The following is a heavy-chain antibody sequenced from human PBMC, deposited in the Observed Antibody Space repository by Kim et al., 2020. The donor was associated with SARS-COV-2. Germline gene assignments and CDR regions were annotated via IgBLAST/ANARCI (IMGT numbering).Heavy chain of an antibody. V-gene: IGHV4-39*01. J-gene: IGHJ2*01. D-gene: IGHD2-15*01. CDR3: ASPHPLSKGFYWYFDL. CDR2: IDYSGSS. Sequence: ETLSLTCTVSGVSISSSSFYWGWIRQPPGKGLEWVGSIDYSGSSYYSPSLKSRITISVDTSKNQFSLKLRSVTAADTALYYCASPHPLSKGFYWYFDLWGRGTLVTVSS. CDR1: GVSISSSSFY.